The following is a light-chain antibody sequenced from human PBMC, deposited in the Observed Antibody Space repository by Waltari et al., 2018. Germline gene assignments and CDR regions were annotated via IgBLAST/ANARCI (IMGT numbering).Light chain of an antibody. J-gene: IGKJ5*01. CDR3: QQYDHLPIT. CDR2: DVS. V-gene: IGKV1-33*01. Sequence: DIQMTQSPSSLSASVGDRVSITCQASQDISNYLNWSQQKPGKAPKLLVYDVSYLETGVPSRFSGSGFGTDFTFTINSLQPEDIATYYCQQYDHLPITFGQGTRLEIK. CDR1: QDISNY.